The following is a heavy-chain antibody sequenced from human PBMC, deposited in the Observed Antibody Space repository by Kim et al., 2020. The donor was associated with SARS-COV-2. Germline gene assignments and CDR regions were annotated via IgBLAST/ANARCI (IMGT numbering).Heavy chain of an antibody. V-gene: IGHV4-39*07. CDR1: GGSISSSSYY. J-gene: IGHJ4*02. D-gene: IGHD5-18*01. CDR2: IYYSGST. Sequence: SETLSLTCTVSGGSISSSSYYWGWIRQPPGKGLEWIGSIYYSGSTYYNPSLKSRVTISVDTSKNQFSLKLSSVTAADTAVYYCARVVSYVGTAMGWGGYYFDYWGQGTLVTVSS. CDR3: ARVVSYVGTAMGWGGYYFDY.